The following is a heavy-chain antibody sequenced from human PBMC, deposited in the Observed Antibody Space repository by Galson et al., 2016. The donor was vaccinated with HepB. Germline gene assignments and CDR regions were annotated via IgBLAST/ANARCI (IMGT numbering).Heavy chain of an antibody. V-gene: IGHV1-3*01. J-gene: IGHJ4*02. Sequence: SVKVSCKVSGSTFHNYAFHWLRQAPGQRPEWMGWINSASGDSRVSQALQGRLTLTRDTSATTVFMELRSLAPGDTAVYYCARYSGRLQHWLAYWGQGTLVTVSS. CDR3: ARYSGRLQHWLAY. CDR1: GSTFHNYA. CDR2: INSASGDS. D-gene: IGHD3-9*01.